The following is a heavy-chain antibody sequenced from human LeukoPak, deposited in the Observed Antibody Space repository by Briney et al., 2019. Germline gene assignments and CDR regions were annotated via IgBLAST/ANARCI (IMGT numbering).Heavy chain of an antibody. CDR2: ICSGGST. CDR1: GFTVSSNY. V-gene: IGHV3-66*01. D-gene: IGHD2-15*01. CDR3: ARVRYCSGGSCYGWFDP. Sequence: GGSLRLSGAASGFTVSSNYMSWVRQAPGKGLEWVSVICSGGSTYDADSVKGRFTISRDNSKNTLYLQMNSLRAEDTAVYYCARVRYCSGGSCYGWFDPWGQGTLVTVSS. J-gene: IGHJ5*02.